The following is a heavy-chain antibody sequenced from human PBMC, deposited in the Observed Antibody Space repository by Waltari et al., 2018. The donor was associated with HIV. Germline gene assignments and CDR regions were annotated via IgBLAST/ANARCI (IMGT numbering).Heavy chain of an antibody. CDR3: ARERVRGARDFDY. J-gene: IGHJ4*02. Sequence: EVQLVESGGGLVKPGGSLRLSRAASGFTFSSHSMHRVRQAPGKGLEWISSISSSSSYRYYADSVKGRFTISRDNAKNSLYLQMNSLRAEDTAVYYCARERVRGARDFDYWGQGTLVTVSS. CDR1: GFTFSSHS. D-gene: IGHD3-10*01. V-gene: IGHV3-21*01. CDR2: ISSSSSYR.